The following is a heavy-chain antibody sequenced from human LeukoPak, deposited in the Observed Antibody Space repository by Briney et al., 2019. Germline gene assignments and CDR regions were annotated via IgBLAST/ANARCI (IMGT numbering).Heavy chain of an antibody. CDR2: ISYDGSNK. D-gene: IGHD6-13*01. V-gene: IGHV3-30*18. J-gene: IGHJ4*02. Sequence: GGSLRLSCAASGFTFSSYGMHWVRQAPGKGLEWVAGISYDGSNKYYADSVKGRFTISRDNSKNTLYLQMNSLRAEDTAVYYCAKGSGAAAGPYWGQGTLVTVSS. CDR3: AKGSGAAAGPY. CDR1: GFTFSSYG.